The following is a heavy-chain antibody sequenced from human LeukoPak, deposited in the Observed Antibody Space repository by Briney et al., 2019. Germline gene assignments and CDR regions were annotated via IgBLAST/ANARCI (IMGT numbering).Heavy chain of an antibody. D-gene: IGHD3-10*01. CDR2: ISWNSGSV. V-gene: IGHV3-9*01. Sequence: GRSLRLSCAASGFTFDDYAIHWVRQAPGKGLEWVSGISWNSGSVGYADSVKGRFTISRDNAKNSLYLQMNSLRAEDTALYYCAKDNRYYYGQFDYWGQGTLVTVSS. J-gene: IGHJ4*02. CDR1: GFTFDDYA. CDR3: AKDNRYYYGQFDY.